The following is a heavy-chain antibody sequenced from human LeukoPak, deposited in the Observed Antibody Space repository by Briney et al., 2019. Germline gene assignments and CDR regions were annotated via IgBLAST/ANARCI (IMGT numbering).Heavy chain of an antibody. CDR2: IKQDGSEK. CDR3: ARIPEVVPAATYYFDY. D-gene: IGHD2-2*01. CDR1: GFTFSSYW. Sequence: GGSLRPSCAASGFTFSSYWMSWVRQAPGKGLEWVANIKQDGSEKYYVDSVKGRFTVSRDNAKNSLYLQMNSLRAEDTAVYYCARIPEVVPAATYYFDYWGQGTLVTVSS. V-gene: IGHV3-7*03. J-gene: IGHJ4*02.